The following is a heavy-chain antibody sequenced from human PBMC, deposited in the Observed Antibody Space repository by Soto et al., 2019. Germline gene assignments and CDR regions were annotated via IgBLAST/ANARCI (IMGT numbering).Heavy chain of an antibody. J-gene: IGHJ4*03. CDR1: RGCLSSGSYY. Sequence: SVTLSLTCTVSRGCLSSGSYYWSWIRQPPGKGLEWIGYMYNSGSTNYNPSLKSRVIISVDTSKNQFSLKLSSVTAADTAVYYCARVSSGWYYLDYRDPGSLVTVFS. CDR3: ARVSSGWYYLDY. CDR2: MYNSGST. V-gene: IGHV4-61*01. D-gene: IGHD6-19*01.